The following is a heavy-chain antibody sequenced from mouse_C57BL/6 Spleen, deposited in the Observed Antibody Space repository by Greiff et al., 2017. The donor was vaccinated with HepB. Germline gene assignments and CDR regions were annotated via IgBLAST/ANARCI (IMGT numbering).Heavy chain of an antibody. CDR3: ARPAVVAHYAMDY. Sequence: VQLQQPGAELVKPGASVKMSCKASGYTFTSYWITWVKQRPGQGLEWIGDIYPGSGSTNYNEKFKSKATLTVDTSSSTAYMQLSSLTSEDSAVYYGARPAVVAHYAMDYWGQGTSVTVSS. D-gene: IGHD1-1*01. CDR1: GYTFTSYW. J-gene: IGHJ4*01. V-gene: IGHV1-55*01. CDR2: IYPGSGST.